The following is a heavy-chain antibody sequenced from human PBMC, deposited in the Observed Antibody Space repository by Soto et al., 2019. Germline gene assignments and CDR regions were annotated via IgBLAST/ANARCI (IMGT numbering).Heavy chain of an antibody. D-gene: IGHD6-19*01. Sequence: EVQLVDSGGGLVQPGGSLRLSCVASEFHFSAYWMSWVRQAPGKGLEWVANIKEDGSDKYYVDSVKGRFTISRDNAKNSLYLQMNSLRAEDTAVYYCVGVSLAGSWGQGTLVTVSS. CDR2: IKEDGSDK. J-gene: IGHJ4*02. CDR1: EFHFSAYW. CDR3: VGVSLAGS. V-gene: IGHV3-7*01.